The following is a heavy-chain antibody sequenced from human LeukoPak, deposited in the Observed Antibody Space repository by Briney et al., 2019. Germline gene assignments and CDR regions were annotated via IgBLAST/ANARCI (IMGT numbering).Heavy chain of an antibody. CDR2: ISVYNDNT. Sequence: ASVKVSCKASGYTFRRYGISWLRQAPGHGLEWMGWISVYNDNTNYAQKVQGRVTMTTDTSTSTAYLELRNLRSDDTAVYYCARDRLPLSGSYYVPDYWGQGTLVTVSS. CDR1: GYTFRRYG. J-gene: IGHJ4*02. V-gene: IGHV1-18*01. CDR3: ARDRLPLSGSYYVPDY. D-gene: IGHD1-26*01.